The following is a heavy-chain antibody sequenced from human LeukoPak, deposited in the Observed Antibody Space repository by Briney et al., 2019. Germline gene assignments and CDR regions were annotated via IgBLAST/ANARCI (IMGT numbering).Heavy chain of an antibody. CDR3: ARVKGGIAAAGNYFDY. CDR1: GFAFSSYA. D-gene: IGHD6-13*01. J-gene: IGHJ4*02. CDR2: VSYDGGSK. V-gene: IGHV3-30*09. Sequence: GGSLRLSCAASGFAFSSYAMHWVRQGPGKGLEWVALVSYDGGSKYYADSVKGRIAISRDNSKNTLHLQMNSLRTEDTAVYYCARVKGGIAAAGNYFDYWGQGTLVTVSS.